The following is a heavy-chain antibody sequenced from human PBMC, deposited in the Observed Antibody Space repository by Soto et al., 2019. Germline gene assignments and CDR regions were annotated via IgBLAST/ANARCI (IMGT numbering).Heavy chain of an antibody. J-gene: IGHJ3*01. Sequence: QVQLVQSGAEVKKPGSSVKVSCEASGGTFSNYVISWLRQAPGQGPEWMGGISPIYDAANYARKFQGRVTMTADKSTSTAYLELIGLKSEDSAIYYCARYWTAGTFYGAFDVWGQGPMVIVSP. V-gene: IGHV1-69*06. D-gene: IGHD2-8*02. CDR1: GGTFSNYV. CDR2: ISPIYDAA. CDR3: ARYWTAGTFYGAFDV.